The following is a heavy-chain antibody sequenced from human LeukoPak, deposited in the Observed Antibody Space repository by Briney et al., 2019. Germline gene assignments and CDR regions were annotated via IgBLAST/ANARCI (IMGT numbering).Heavy chain of an antibody. CDR1: GYTFTSYG. J-gene: IGHJ4*02. D-gene: IGHD3-3*01. Sequence: ASVKVSCKASGYTFTSYGISWVRQAPGQGLEWMGWISAYNGNTNYAQKPQGRVTMTTDTSTSTAYMELRSLRSDDTAVYYCARVERFLEWLYNDYWGQGTLVTVSS. CDR3: ARVERFLEWLYNDY. CDR2: ISAYNGNT. V-gene: IGHV1-18*01.